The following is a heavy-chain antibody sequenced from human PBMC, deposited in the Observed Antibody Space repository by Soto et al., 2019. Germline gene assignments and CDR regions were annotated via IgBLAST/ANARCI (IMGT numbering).Heavy chain of an antibody. CDR2: IYYSGST. CDR1: GGCVSSGSYF. V-gene: IGHV4-61*03. CDR3: ERELNDYGSRNAVDI. J-gene: IGHJ3*02. Sequence: ETLSHTWTVSGGCVSSGSYFCSWIRQPPGKGLEWIEYIYYSGSTNYIPSLKSRVTISLASSKTHFSLTLSHVTAADTAVYYCERELNDYGSRNAVDIWGQATMATVSS. D-gene: IGHD4-17*01.